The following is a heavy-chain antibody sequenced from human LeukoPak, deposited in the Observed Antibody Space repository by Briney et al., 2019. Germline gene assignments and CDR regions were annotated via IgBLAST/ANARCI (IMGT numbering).Heavy chain of an antibody. D-gene: IGHD5-18*01. V-gene: IGHV4-59*01. CDR1: GGSISSYY. CDR2: IYYSGST. CDR3: ARLGYKDWFDP. Sequence: SETLSLTCTVSGGSISSYYWSWIRQPPGKGLEWIGYIYYSGSTNYNPSLKSRVTISVDTSKNQFSLKLSSVTAADTAVYYCARLGYKDWFDPWGQGTLVTVSS. J-gene: IGHJ5*02.